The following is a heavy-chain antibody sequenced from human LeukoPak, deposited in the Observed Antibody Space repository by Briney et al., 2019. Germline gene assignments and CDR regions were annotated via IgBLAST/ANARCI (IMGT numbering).Heavy chain of an antibody. CDR3: ARATGTTRNAFDI. J-gene: IGHJ3*02. D-gene: IGHD1-7*01. Sequence: PSETLSLTCTDSDGSISSYYWSWIRQPAGKGLEWIGRVHSTGSTNYIPSLKSRVTMSVDTSEKQFSLKLSSVTAVDTAVYYCARATGTTRNAFDIWGQGTMVTVSS. CDR2: VHSTGST. V-gene: IGHV4-4*07. CDR1: DGSISSYY.